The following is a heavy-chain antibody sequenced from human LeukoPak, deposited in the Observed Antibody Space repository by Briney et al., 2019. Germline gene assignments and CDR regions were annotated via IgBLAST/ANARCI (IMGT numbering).Heavy chain of an antibody. CDR3: ARGAFHYYDSSGTLGYYYYYMDV. CDR1: GGTFSSYA. D-gene: IGHD3-22*01. J-gene: IGHJ6*03. CDR2: IIPIFGTA. Sequence: GASVKVSCKASGGTFSSYAISWVRQAPGQGLEWMGGIIPIFGTANYAQKFQGRVTITADESTSTAYMELSSLRSEDTAVYYCARGAFHYYDSSGTLGYYYYYMDVWGKGTTVTISS. V-gene: IGHV1-69*13.